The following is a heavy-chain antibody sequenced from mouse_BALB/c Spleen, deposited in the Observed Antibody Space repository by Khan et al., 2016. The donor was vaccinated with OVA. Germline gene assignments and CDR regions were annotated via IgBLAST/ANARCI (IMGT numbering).Heavy chain of an antibody. D-gene: IGHD1-1*01. CDR2: INPSAGYT. Sequence: QMQLEESGAELAKPGASVKMSCKASGYTFTSYWMHWVKQRPGQGLEWIGYINPSAGYTDYNQKFKDKAKLTADKSSSTAYMQLNSLTSEDSAVYYCARGRIDYWGQGTTLTVSS. V-gene: IGHV1-7*01. CDR3: ARGRIDY. CDR1: GYTFTSYW. J-gene: IGHJ2*01.